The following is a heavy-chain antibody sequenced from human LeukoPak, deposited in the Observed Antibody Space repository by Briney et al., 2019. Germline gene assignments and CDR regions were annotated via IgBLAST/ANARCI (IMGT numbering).Heavy chain of an antibody. J-gene: IGHJ3*02. Sequence: ASVKVSCKASGYTFTSYDINWVRQATGQGLEWMGWMNPNSGNTGYAQKFQGRVTMTRNTSISTAYMELSSLRSEDTAVYYCARLHRSTYAFDIWGQGTMVTVSS. CDR1: GYTFTSYD. D-gene: IGHD5/OR15-5a*01. CDR3: ARLHRSTYAFDI. CDR2: MNPNSGNT. V-gene: IGHV1-8*01.